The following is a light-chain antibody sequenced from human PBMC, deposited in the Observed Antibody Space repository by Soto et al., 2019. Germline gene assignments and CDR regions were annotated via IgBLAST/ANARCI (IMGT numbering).Light chain of an antibody. CDR3: SSYTSSREKV. Sequence: QSVLTQPASVSGSPGQSITISCTGTSSDVGGYNYVSWYQQYPGKAPKLMIHDVSNRPSGVSNRFSGSKSGNTASLTISGLQAEDEADYYCSSYTSSREKVFGTGTKLTVL. J-gene: IGLJ1*01. CDR2: DVS. CDR1: SSDVGGYNY. V-gene: IGLV2-14*01.